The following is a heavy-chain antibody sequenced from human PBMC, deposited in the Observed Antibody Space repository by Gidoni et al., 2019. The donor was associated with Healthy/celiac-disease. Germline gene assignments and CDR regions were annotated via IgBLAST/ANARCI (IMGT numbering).Heavy chain of an antibody. J-gene: IGHJ4*02. CDR1: GFTFSCYA. D-gene: IGHD6-19*01. V-gene: IGHV3-30-3*01. Sequence: QVQLVVSGGCLVQPGRSLRLSCAASGFTFSCYAMHWVRQAPGKGLEWVAVISYDGSNKYYADSVKGRFTISRDNSKNTLYLQMNSLRAEDTAVYYCASTGRQWLVGSGVDYWGQGTLVTVSS. CDR3: ASTGRQWLVGSGVDY. CDR2: ISYDGSNK.